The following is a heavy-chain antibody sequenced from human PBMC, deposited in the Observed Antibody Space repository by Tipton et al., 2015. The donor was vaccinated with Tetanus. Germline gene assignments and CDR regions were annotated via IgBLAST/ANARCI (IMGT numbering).Heavy chain of an antibody. J-gene: IGHJ4*02. Sequence: LRLSCTVSGGSISNTDYYWGWIRQPPGKGLEWIGSIYYSGNTYYNPSLKSRVTISVDTSKNQFSLKLSSVTAADTAVYYCARHAGYSGYQLFDYWGQGTLVTVSS. CDR1: GGSISNTDYY. V-gene: IGHV4-39*01. D-gene: IGHD5-12*01. CDR2: IYYSGNT. CDR3: ARHAGYSGYQLFDY.